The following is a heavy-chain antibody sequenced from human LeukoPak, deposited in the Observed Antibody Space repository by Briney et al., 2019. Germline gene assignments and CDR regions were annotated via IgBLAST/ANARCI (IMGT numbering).Heavy chain of an antibody. CDR2: INPNSGGT. CDR3: ARGGHTVVVTAIF. V-gene: IGHV1-2*02. Sequence: ASVKVSCKASGYTFTGYYMHWVRQAPRQGLEWMGWINPNSGGTNYAQKFQGRVTMTRDTSISTAYMELSRLRSDDTAVYYCARGGHTVVVTAIFWGQGTLVTVSS. D-gene: IGHD2-21*02. CDR1: GYTFTGYY. J-gene: IGHJ4*02.